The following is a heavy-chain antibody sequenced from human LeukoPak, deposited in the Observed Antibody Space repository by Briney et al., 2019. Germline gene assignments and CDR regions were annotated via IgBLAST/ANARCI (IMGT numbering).Heavy chain of an antibody. V-gene: IGHV1-69*06. D-gene: IGHD3-16*02. Sequence: SVKVSCKASGGTFSSYAISWVRQAPGQGLEWMGGIIPIFGTANYAQKFQGRVTITADKSTSTAYMELSSLRSEDTAVYYCAGYDYVWGSYRSQQLDYWSQGTLVTVSS. CDR3: AGYDYVWGSYRSQQLDY. CDR1: GGTFSSYA. CDR2: IIPIFGTA. J-gene: IGHJ4*02.